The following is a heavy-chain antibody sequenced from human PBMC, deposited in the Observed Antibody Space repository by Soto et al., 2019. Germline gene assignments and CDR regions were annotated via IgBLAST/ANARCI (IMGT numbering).Heavy chain of an antibody. CDR3: ARYSSSCYVGADTGFDP. V-gene: IGHV4-34*01. D-gene: IGHD6-13*01. Sequence: SETLSLTCAVYGGSFSGYYWSWIRQPPGKGLEWIGEINHSGSTNYNPSLKSRVTISVDTSKNQFSLKLSSVTAADTAVYYCARYSSSCYVGADTGFDPWGQGTLVTVSS. J-gene: IGHJ5*02. CDR1: GGSFSGYY. CDR2: INHSGST.